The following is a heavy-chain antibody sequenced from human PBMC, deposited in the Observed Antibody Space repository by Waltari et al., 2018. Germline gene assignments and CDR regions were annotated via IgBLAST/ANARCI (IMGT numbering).Heavy chain of an antibody. CDR1: GFTFGDYA. Sequence: EVQLVESGGGLVQPGRSLRLSCTASGFTFGDYAMSWVRPAPGKGLEWVGFIRSKAYGGTTEYAASVKGRFTISRDDSKSIAYLQMNSLKTEDTAVYYCTRDGRYNWNDAADYWGQGTLVTVSS. CDR3: TRDGRYNWNDAADY. CDR2: IRSKAYGGTT. V-gene: IGHV3-49*04. D-gene: IGHD1-20*01. J-gene: IGHJ4*02.